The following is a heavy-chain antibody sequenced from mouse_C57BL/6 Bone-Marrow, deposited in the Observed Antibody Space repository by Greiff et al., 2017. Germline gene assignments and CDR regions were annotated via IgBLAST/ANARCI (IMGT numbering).Heavy chain of an antibody. CDR2: IRNKANGYTT. CDR3: ARWEVTTFYYYAMDY. CDR1: GFTFTDYY. Sequence: EVKLMESGGGLVQPGGSLSLSCAASGFTFTDYYMSWVRQPPGKALEWLGFIRNKANGYTTEYSASVKGRFTISRDNSQSIRYLQMNALRAEDSATYYCARWEVTTFYYYAMDYWGQGTSVTVSS. J-gene: IGHJ4*01. D-gene: IGHD2-2*01. V-gene: IGHV7-3*01.